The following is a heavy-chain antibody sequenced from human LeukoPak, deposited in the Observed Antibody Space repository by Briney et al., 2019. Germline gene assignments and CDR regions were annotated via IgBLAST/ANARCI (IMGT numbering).Heavy chain of an antibody. J-gene: IGHJ4*02. CDR2: ISYHGDIT. CDR1: GFTFSSYA. Sequence: PGRSLRLSCAASGFTFSSYAMHWVRRAPGKGLEWVALISYHGDITYYADSVKGRFTLSRDNSKTTLFLQLNSLRAEDTAVYYCARDSTYYYDSGSSGPHYFDFWGQGTLVTVSS. CDR3: ARDSTYYYDSGSSGPHYFDF. D-gene: IGHD3-10*01. V-gene: IGHV3-30*01.